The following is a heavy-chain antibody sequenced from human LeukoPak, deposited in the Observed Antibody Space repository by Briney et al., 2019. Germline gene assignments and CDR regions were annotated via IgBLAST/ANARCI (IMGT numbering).Heavy chain of an antibody. D-gene: IGHD2-2*01. J-gene: IGHJ4*02. CDR2: IWYDGSNK. V-gene: IGHV3-33*01. Sequence: PGGSLRLSCAASGFTFSSYGMHWVRQAPGKGLEWVAVIWYDGSNKYYADSVKGRFTISRDNSKNTLYLQTNSLRAEDTAVYYCARDPGPEYQYFDYRGQGTLVTVSS. CDR1: GFTFSSYG. CDR3: ARDPGPEYQYFDY.